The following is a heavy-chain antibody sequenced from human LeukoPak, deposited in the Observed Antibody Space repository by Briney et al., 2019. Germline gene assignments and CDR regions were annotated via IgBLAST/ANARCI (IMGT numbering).Heavy chain of an antibody. D-gene: IGHD3-10*01. CDR3: ARPMVRGYNYYYMDV. J-gene: IGHJ6*03. V-gene: IGHV4-34*01. CDR2: INHSGST. CDR1: GGSFSGYY. Sequence: SETLSLTCAVYGGSFSGYYWSWIRQPPGKGLEWIGEINHSGSTSYNPSLKSRVTISVDTSKNQFSLKLSSVTAADTAVYYCARPMVRGYNYYYMDVWGKGTTVTVSS.